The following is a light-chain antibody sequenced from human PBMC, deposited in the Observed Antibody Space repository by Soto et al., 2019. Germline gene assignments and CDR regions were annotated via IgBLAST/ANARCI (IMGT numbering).Light chain of an antibody. CDR1: QTISTY. CDR3: QQLALYPST. V-gene: IGKV1-39*01. CDR2: DAS. Sequence: DIQMTQSPSSLSASVGDRVTITCRASQTISTYLNWYQQKPGKAPRLLIYDASSLQSGVPSRFSGSGSGTEFTLTISSLQPEDFATYYCQQLALYPSTFGGGTKVDIK. J-gene: IGKJ4*01.